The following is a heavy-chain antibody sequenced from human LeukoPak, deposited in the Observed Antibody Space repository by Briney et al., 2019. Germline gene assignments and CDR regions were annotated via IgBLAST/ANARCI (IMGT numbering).Heavy chain of an antibody. V-gene: IGHV3-23*01. CDR3: AKDAGAVSSL. J-gene: IGHJ4*02. CDR2: ISGSGGST. D-gene: IGHD1-14*01. CDR1: GFPFSSYA. Sequence: GGSLRLSCAASGFPFSSYAMHWVRQAPGKVLEGVSAISGSGGSTYYADSVKGRFTISRDNSKNTLYLQMNSLRAEDTAVYYCAKDAGAVSSLWGQGPLVTVSS.